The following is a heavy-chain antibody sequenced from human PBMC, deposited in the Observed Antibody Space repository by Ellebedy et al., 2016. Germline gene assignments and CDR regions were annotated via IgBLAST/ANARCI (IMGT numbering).Heavy chain of an antibody. V-gene: IGHV1-3*01. CDR3: ATVHGKVVPAASIVWFDP. J-gene: IGHJ5*02. CDR1: GYTFTSYA. Sequence: ASVNVSCKASGYTFTSYAMHWVRQAPGQRLEWMGWINAGNGNTKYSQKFQGRVTITRDTSASTAYMELSSLRSEDTAVYYCATVHGKVVPAASIVWFDPWGQGTLVTVSS. CDR2: INAGNGNT. D-gene: IGHD2-2*01.